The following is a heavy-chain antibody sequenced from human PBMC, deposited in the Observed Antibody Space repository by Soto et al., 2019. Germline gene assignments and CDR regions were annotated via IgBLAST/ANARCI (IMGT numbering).Heavy chain of an antibody. CDR2: IYWNDDK. V-gene: IGHV2-5*01. D-gene: IGHD4-17*01. CDR3: ARMNVDSHQFYYAMDV. Sequence: GSVPTRVNPTQALTLPCTFSGFSLRTSGVGVGWIRHPRGKALEWLAPIYWNDDKRYSTSREGRVTISKDTSGSQVVLSMTNVDPVDTATYYCARMNVDSHQFYYAMDVWGQGTTVTVS. CDR1: GFSLRTSGVG. J-gene: IGHJ6*02.